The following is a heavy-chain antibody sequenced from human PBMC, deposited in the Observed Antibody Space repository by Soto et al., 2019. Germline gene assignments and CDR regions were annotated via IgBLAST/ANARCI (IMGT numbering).Heavy chain of an antibody. Sequence: QVQLQESGPGLVKPSETLSLTCTVSCGSISSYYWNWIRQPPGKGLEWIGYIYYSGSTNYNPSLKSRVTIIGDPSKIQSSLKLSSVTGADSAVYYCGRGTGWSSGNPDHVSVFDMWGQGTMVTLPS. CDR1: CGSISSYY. J-gene: IGHJ3*02. D-gene: IGHD3-22*01. CDR3: GRGTGWSSGNPDHVSVFDM. CDR2: IYYSGST. V-gene: IGHV4-59*01.